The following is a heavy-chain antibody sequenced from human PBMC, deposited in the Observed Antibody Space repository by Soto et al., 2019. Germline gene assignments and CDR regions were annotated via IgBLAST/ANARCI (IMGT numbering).Heavy chain of an antibody. CDR3: ATVYGSGSYRVFDY. J-gene: IGHJ4*02. CDR2: ISSSGSTI. D-gene: IGHD3-10*01. CDR1: GFTFSDYY. Sequence: GGSLRLSCAASGFTFSDYYMSWIRQAPGKGLEWVSYISSSGSTIYYADSVKGRFTISRDNAKNSLYLQMNSLRAEDTAVYYCATVYGSGSYRVFDYWGQGTLVTVSS. V-gene: IGHV3-11*01.